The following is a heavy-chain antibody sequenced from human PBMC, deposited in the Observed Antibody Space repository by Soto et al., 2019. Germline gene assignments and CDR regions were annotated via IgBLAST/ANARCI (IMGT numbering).Heavy chain of an antibody. CDR2: ISYDGSTK. J-gene: IGHJ6*02. CDR3: AKARPPKPSYCYYGMDV. Sequence: GSLRLSCAASGFTFSSYAMHWVRQAPGKGLEWVAVISYDGSTKYYADSVKGRFTISRDNSKNTLYLQMNSLRAEDTAVYYCAKARPPKPSYCYYGMDVWGRGTTVTVSS. CDR1: GFTFSSYA. V-gene: IGHV3-30-3*01.